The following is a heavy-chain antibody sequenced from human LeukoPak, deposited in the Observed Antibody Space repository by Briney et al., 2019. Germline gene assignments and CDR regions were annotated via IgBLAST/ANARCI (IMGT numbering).Heavy chain of an antibody. Sequence: SQTLSLTCAISGDSVSANGAAWNWIRQSPSRGLEWLGRTYYRSKWYNDYAVSVKSRITINPDTSRNQFSLQLNSVTPEDTAVYYCARVPYYDFQADAFDIWGQGTMVTVSS. CDR1: GDSVSANGAA. CDR3: ARVPYYDFQADAFDI. D-gene: IGHD3-3*01. CDR2: TYYRSKWYN. V-gene: IGHV6-1*01. J-gene: IGHJ3*02.